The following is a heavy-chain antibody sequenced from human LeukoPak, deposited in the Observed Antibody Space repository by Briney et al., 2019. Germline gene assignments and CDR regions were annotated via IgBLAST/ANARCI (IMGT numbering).Heavy chain of an antibody. D-gene: IGHD3-16*02. CDR1: GYTFTSYG. Sequence: ASVKVSCKASGYTFTSYGISWVRQAPGQGLEWMGWISAYNGNTNYAQKLQGRVTMTTDTSTSTAYMELRSLRSDDTAVYYCAGDRAYVWGSYRGVFDYWGQGTLVTVSS. J-gene: IGHJ4*02. CDR3: AGDRAYVWGSYRGVFDY. CDR2: ISAYNGNT. V-gene: IGHV1-18*01.